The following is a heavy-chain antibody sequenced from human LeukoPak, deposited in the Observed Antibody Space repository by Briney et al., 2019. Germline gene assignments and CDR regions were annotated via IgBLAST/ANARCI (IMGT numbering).Heavy chain of an antibody. Sequence: SETLSLTCTVSGGSISSTSHYWGWLRQPPGKGLEWIGSIYYSGSTYHSPSLKSRVTMSVDTSKNQFSLKLSSVTAADTAVYYCARSWGYDFWAGNLLDYWGQGTLVTVSS. D-gene: IGHD3/OR15-3a*01. CDR3: ARSWGYDFWAGNLLDY. V-gene: IGHV4-39*07. CDR1: GGSISSTSHY. CDR2: IYYSGST. J-gene: IGHJ4*02.